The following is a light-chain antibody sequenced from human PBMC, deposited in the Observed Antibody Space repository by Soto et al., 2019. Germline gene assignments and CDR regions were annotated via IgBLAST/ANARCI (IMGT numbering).Light chain of an antibody. J-gene: IGKJ5*01. CDR2: DAS. CDR1: QSVRSN. Sequence: EIVMTQSPATLSVSAVERATLSCRARQSVRSNLAWYQQKPGQAPRLLIYDASTRATGIPARFSGSGSGTEFILTISSLQSEDFGVYYCQQYNNWPPITFGQGTRWRL. V-gene: IGKV3D-15*01. CDR3: QQYNNWPPIT.